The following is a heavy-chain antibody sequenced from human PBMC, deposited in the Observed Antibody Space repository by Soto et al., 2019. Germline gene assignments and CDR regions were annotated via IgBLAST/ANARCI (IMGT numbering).Heavy chain of an antibody. V-gene: IGHV1-69*13. CDR3: ARDSGAKLSSS. CDR1: GGTFSSYR. D-gene: IGHD6-13*01. CDR2: IVPIYRTA. J-gene: IGHJ4*02. Sequence: SVKVSCKASGGTFSSYRINWVRRAPGQGLEWVGGIVPIYRTADYAQKFQGRVTITADESARTAYMELRGLKSQDTAVYYCARDSGAKLSSSWGQGTLVTVSS.